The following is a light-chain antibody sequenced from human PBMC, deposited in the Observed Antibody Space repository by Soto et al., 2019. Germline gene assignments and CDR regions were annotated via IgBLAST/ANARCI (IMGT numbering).Light chain of an antibody. J-gene: IGKJ1*01. CDR1: QNIYSN. CDR2: RAS. V-gene: IGKV3-15*01. Sequence: ILMTQSPASLSVSPGERATRSCRASQNIYSNIAWYQQRPGQAPRLLIYRASTRATGVPARFSGSGSGTEFTLTISSLQSEDFTVYSCLQYHNLWAFGQGTKVDIK. CDR3: LQYHNLWA.